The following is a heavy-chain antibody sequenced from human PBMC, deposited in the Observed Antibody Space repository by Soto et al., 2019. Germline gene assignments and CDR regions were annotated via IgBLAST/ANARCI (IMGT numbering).Heavy chain of an antibody. D-gene: IGHD2-21*02. V-gene: IGHV3-48*02. CDR3: ARTYCGGDCYFGWFDP. CDR1: GFTFSSYS. Sequence: HPGGSLRLSCAASGFTFSSYSMNWVRQAPGKGLEWVSYISSSSSTIYYADSVKGRFTISRDNAKNSLYLQMNSLRDEDTAVYYCARTYCGGDCYFGWFDPWGQGTLVTVSS. CDR2: ISSSSSTI. J-gene: IGHJ5*02.